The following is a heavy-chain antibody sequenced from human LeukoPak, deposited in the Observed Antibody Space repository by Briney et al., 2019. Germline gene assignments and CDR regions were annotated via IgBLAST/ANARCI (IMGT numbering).Heavy chain of an antibody. CDR2: INHSGST. Sequence: SETLSLTCAVYGGSFSGYYWSWNRQPPGKGLEWIGEINHSGSTNYNPSLKSRVTISVDTSKNQFSLKLSSVTAEDTAVYYCARQVEMATIIYYYYGMDVWGQGTTVTVSS. CDR1: GGSFSGYY. D-gene: IGHD5-24*01. V-gene: IGHV4-34*01. J-gene: IGHJ6*02. CDR3: ARQVEMATIIYYYYGMDV.